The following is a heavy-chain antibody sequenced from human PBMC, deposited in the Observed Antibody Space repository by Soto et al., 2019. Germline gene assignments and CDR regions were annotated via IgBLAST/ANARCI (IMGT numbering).Heavy chain of an antibody. Sequence: QVQLQESGPGLVKPSETLSLTCTVSGGSISSYYWSWIRQPPGKGLEWIGYIYYSGTTNYNPSLKSRVTISVDTSKNQFSLKLSSVTAADTAVYYCARYSGRYSYNWFDPWGQVTLVTVSS. CDR3: ARYSGRYSYNWFDP. D-gene: IGHD1-26*01. V-gene: IGHV4-59*01. J-gene: IGHJ5*02. CDR1: GGSISSYY. CDR2: IYYSGTT.